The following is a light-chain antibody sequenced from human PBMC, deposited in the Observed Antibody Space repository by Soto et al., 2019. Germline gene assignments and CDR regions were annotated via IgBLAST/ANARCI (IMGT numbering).Light chain of an antibody. Sequence: IVLTQSPGTLSLSPGERATLSCRASQSVSSTYLAWYQQKPGQAPRLVIYGASSRATGIPDRFSGSGSGTDFTLTISRLEPEDFAVYYCQQYGSSRTFGQGTKVDIK. CDR3: QQYGSSRT. J-gene: IGKJ1*01. V-gene: IGKV3-20*01. CDR2: GAS. CDR1: QSVSSTY.